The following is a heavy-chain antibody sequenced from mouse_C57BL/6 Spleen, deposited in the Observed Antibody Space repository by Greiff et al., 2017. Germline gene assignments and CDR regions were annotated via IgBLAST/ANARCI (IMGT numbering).Heavy chain of an antibody. V-gene: IGHV1-34*01. CDR1: GYTFTDYS. J-gene: IGHJ1*03. CDR2: IYPNNGGT. Sequence: VQLQQSGPELVKPGASVKISCTASGYTFTDYSMPWVHQTPGKSLEWIGSIYPNNGGTGYHQKFTGQATLTVDQSSSPAYMERRSLTSEDSAIYYGARGYYYGTYWYFDVWGTGTTVTVSA. CDR3: ARGYYYGTYWYFDV. D-gene: IGHD1-1*01.